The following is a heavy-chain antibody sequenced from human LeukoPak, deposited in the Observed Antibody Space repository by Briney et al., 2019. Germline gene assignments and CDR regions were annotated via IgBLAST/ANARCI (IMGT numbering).Heavy chain of an antibody. J-gene: IGHJ5*02. CDR2: MYYSGST. D-gene: IGHD3-22*01. CDR3: ARPYYYDSRIDP. CDR1: GGSISSGDYY. Sequence: SQTLSLTCTVSGGSISSGDYYWSWIRQPPGKGLEWIAYMYYSGSTYYNPSLKSRVTMSAGTSKNQLSLKLSSVTAADTAVYYCARPYYYDSRIDPWGQGILVTVSS. V-gene: IGHV4-30-4*01.